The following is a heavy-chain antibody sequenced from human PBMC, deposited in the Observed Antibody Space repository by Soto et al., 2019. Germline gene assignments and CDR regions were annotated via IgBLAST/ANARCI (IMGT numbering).Heavy chain of an antibody. CDR2: MNAQNGNS. Sequence: QVQLVQSGADVKKPGASVKVSCKASGYTFTSFDINWVRQAPGQGLEWLGWMNAQNGNSGSAQKFQGRVTMTRATSIDTAYMALTSLKSQDTAIYYCARKCSGPNCPHDAFELWGKGTLVTVTS. D-gene: IGHD2-15*01. J-gene: IGHJ3*01. CDR1: GYTFTSFD. V-gene: IGHV1-8*01. CDR3: ARKCSGPNCPHDAFEL.